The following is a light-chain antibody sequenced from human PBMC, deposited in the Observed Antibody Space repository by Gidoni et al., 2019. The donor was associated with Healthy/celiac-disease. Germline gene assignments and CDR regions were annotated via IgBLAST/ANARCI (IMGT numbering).Light chain of an antibody. Sequence: DIVMTQSPLSLHVTPGEQASIACRSSQSLLHSNGYNYFDWYLQKPGQSPQLLIYLGSNRASGVPDRFSGSRSGTDFTLKISRLAAEDLGVYYCMQARQTPWTFGQGTKVEIK. CDR3: MQARQTPWT. CDR1: QSLLHSNGYNY. V-gene: IGKV2-28*01. CDR2: LGS. J-gene: IGKJ1*01.